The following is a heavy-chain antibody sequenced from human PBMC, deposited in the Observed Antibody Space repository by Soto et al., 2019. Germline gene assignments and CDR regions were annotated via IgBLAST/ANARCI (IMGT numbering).Heavy chain of an antibody. CDR1: GFTFSTYS. D-gene: IGHD1-1*01. Sequence: GGSLRLSCAASGFTFSTYSMNWVRQAPGKGLEWVSSISSTSSYIYYADSVKGRFTISRDNAKYSLYLQMNSLRAEDTAVYYCATDQLSLINYDCWRQGTLVTVSS. V-gene: IGHV3-21*01. J-gene: IGHJ4*02. CDR2: ISSTSSYI. CDR3: ATDQLSLINYDC.